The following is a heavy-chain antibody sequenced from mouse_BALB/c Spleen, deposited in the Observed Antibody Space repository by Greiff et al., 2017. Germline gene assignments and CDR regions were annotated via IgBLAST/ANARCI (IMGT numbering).Heavy chain of an antibody. CDR1: GYAFSRYW. D-gene: IGHD2-3*01. CDR2: IYPGDGDT. V-gene: IGHV1-80*01. CDR3: ARERGYDGYPNYYAMDY. J-gene: IGHJ4*01. Sequence: QVQLQPSGAELVRPGSSVKISCKASGYAFSRYWMNWVKQRPGQGLEWIGQIYPGDGDTNYNGKFKGKATLTADKSSSTAYMQLSSLTSEDSAVYFCARERGYDGYPNYYAMDYWGQGTSVTVSA.